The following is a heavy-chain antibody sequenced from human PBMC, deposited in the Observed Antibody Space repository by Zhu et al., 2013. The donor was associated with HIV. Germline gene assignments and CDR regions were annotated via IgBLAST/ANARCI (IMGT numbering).Heavy chain of an antibody. CDR2: INPTGDTT. J-gene: IGHJ4*02. CDR1: GYTFSTYY. Sequence: QVNLVQSGTDVKKPGASVNISCKASGYTFSTYYIHWVRQAPGQGLEWLGIINPTGDTTNYAQKLQGRLTMTRDTSTSTVYMHLSSLRPEDTALYYCAAPRHYDSSGPPDYWGQGTLVTVSS. V-gene: IGHV1-46*04. CDR3: AAPRHYDSSGPPDY. D-gene: IGHD3-22*01.